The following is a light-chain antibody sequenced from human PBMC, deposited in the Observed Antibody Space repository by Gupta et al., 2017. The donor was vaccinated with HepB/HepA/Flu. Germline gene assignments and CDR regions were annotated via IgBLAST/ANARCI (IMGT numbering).Light chain of an antibody. CDR3: QQRFSWPAT. V-gene: IGKV3-11*01. J-gene: IGKJ2*01. CDR1: QTIGNF. CDR2: DVF. Sequence: EVVLTQSPVTLSLSPGERATHSGMASQTIGNFLAWYQQRPGQAPRLLIYDVFNMATGIPARFSGSASGTDFTLTISSLEPEDFAVYYCQQRFSWPATFGQGTKLEIK.